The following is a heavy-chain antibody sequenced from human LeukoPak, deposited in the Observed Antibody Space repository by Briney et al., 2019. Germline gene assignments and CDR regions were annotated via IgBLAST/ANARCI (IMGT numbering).Heavy chain of an antibody. Sequence: GGSLRLSCAASALTFSDYSMNWVRQAPGKGLEWISYISSNGSTIYYAASVKGRFTISRDSANNSLYLRMNGLRAEDTAIYYCARGPKTSFDYWGQGTLVTVSS. J-gene: IGHJ4*02. V-gene: IGHV3-48*01. CDR1: ALTFSDYS. CDR2: ISSNGSTI. CDR3: ARGPKTSFDY.